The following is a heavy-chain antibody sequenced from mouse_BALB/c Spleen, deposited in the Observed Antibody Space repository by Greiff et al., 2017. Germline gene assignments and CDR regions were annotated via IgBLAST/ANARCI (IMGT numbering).Heavy chain of an antibody. D-gene: IGHD3-2*01. J-gene: IGHJ3*01. CDR1: GFTFSSYA. CDR2: ISSGGSYT. Sequence: EVQLVESGGGLVKPGGSLKLSCAASGFTFSSYAMSWVRQSPEKRLEWVAEISSGGSYTYYPDTVTGRFTISRDNAKNTLYLEMSSLRSEDTAMYDCARVTARATGFAYWGQGTLVTVSA. V-gene: IGHV5-9-4*01. CDR3: ARVTARATGFAY.